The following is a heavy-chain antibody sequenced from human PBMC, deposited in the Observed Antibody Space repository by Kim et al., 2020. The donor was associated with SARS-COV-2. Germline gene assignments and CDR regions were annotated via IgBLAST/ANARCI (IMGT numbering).Heavy chain of an antibody. CDR3: ARRNGAYCGGDCYDAFDI. V-gene: IGHV5-51*01. Sequence: GESLKISCKGSGYSFTSYWIGWVRQMPGKDLEWMGIIYPGDSDTRYSPSFQGQVTISADKSISTAYLQWSSLKASDTAMYYCARRNGAYCGGDCYDAFDIWGQGTMVTVSS. D-gene: IGHD2-21*02. J-gene: IGHJ3*02. CDR2: IYPGDSDT. CDR1: GYSFTSYW.